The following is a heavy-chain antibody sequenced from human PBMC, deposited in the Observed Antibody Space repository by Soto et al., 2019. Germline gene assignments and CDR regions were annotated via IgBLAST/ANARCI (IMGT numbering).Heavy chain of an antibody. CDR1: GFTFSSYS. CDR3: ARDQRQLDFDY. V-gene: IGHV3-48*01. Sequence: GGSLRLSCAASGFTFSSYSMNWVRQAPGKGLEWVSYISSSSSTIYYADSVKGRFTISRDNAKNSLYLQMNSLRAEDTAVYYCARDQRQLDFDYWGQGTLVTVSS. J-gene: IGHJ4*02. D-gene: IGHD1-1*01. CDR2: ISSSSSTI.